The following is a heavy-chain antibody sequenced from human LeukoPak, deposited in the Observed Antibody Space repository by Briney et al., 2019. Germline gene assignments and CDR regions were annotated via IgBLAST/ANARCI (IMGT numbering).Heavy chain of an antibody. CDR3: VKDPRDTYGTNWFVS. CDR2: ISGTGGAT. J-gene: IGHJ5*01. Sequence: GGSLRLSCVASGFIFWNYAMSWVRQAPGKGLQWVSQISGTGGATWYAGFARDRFTISRDNSKKTLYLQMSGLRVEDTAMYYCVKDPRDTYGTNWFVSWGQGTLLIVSA. CDR1: GFIFWNYA. V-gene: IGHV3-23*01. D-gene: IGHD2-21*01.